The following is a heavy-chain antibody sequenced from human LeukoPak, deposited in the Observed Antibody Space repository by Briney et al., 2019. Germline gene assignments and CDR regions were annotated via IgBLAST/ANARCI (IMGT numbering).Heavy chain of an antibody. CDR1: GGTFSSYA. CDR2: IIPILGIA. J-gene: IGHJ4*02. D-gene: IGHD3-10*01. Sequence: SVKVSCKASGGTFSSYAISWVRQAPGQGLECMGRIIPILGIANYAQKFQGRVTITADKSTSTAYMELSSLRSEDTAVYYCARGADYYGSAGNRNDYWGQGTLVTVSS. CDR3: ARGADYYGSAGNRNDY. V-gene: IGHV1-69*04.